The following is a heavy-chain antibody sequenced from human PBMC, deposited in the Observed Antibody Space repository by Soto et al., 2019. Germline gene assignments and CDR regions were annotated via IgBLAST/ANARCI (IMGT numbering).Heavy chain of an antibody. J-gene: IGHJ3*02. Sequence: VSSVKVSCKASGYTFTGYYMHWVRQAPGQGLEWMGWINPNSGGTNYAQKCQGRVTMTRDTSISTAYMELSRLRSDDTAVYYCARGLGGLVPLCAFDIWGQGTRVT. CDR2: INPNSGGT. CDR1: GYTFTGYY. D-gene: IGHD6-19*01. CDR3: ARGLGGLVPLCAFDI. V-gene: IGHV1-2*02.